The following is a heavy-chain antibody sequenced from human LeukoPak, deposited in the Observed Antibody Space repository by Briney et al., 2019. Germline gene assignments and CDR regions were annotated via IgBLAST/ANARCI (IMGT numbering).Heavy chain of an antibody. D-gene: IGHD1-26*01. V-gene: IGHV1-46*01. J-gene: IGHJ4*02. CDR2: IYPRDGST. Sequence: ASVKVSCKASGYTFTSNYIHWVRQAPGQGLEWMGMIYPRDGSTSYAQKFQGRVTVTRDTSASTAYMELSSLRSEDTAVYYCARKWAHSGSYPQGFDYWGQGTLVTVSS. CDR1: GYTFTSNY. CDR3: ARKWAHSGSYPQGFDY.